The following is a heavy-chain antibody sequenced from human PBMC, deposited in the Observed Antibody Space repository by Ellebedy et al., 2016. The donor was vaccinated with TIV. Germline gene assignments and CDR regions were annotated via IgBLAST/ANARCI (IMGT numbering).Heavy chain of an antibody. D-gene: IGHD7-27*01. Sequence: GGSLRLSCAASGFTFTPYSMNWVRQAPGKGLEWVSYISHSSLTIYYADSVKGRFTISRDNAENSLYLQMSSLRADDTAMYYCARDMAWGNERVNDALDIWGQGTMATVSP. CDR3: ARDMAWGNERVNDALDI. CDR1: GFTFTPYS. V-gene: IGHV3-48*04. J-gene: IGHJ3*02. CDR2: ISHSSLTI.